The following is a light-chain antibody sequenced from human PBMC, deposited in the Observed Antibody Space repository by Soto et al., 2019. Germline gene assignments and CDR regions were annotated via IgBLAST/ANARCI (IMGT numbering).Light chain of an antibody. CDR2: DAY. CDR1: QSISSW. Sequence: DIQMTQSPSTLSASVGDRVTITCRASQSISSWLAWYQQKPGKDPKLLIYDAYSLESGVPSRFSGSGSGTEFTLTISSLQPDDFATYYCQQYNSYSYTFGQGTKLEIK. CDR3: QQYNSYSYT. J-gene: IGKJ2*01. V-gene: IGKV1-5*01.